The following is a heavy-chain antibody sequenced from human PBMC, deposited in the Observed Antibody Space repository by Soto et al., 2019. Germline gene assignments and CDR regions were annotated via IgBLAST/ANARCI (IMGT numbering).Heavy chain of an antibody. CDR3: ARARTTIFGVVTEEYYFDY. J-gene: IGHJ4*02. D-gene: IGHD3-3*01. CDR1: GYTFIDYY. CDR2: INPNSGGT. V-gene: IGHV1-2*04. Sequence: ASVKVSCKASGYTFIDYYTHWVRQAPGQGLEWMGWINPNSGGTNYAQKFQGWVTMTRDTSISTAYMELSRLRSDDTAVFYCARARTTIFGVVTEEYYFDYWGQGTLVTVSS.